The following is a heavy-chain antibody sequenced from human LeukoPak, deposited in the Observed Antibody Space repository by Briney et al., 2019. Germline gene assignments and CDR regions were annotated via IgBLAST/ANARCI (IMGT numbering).Heavy chain of an antibody. J-gene: IGHJ3*02. CDR3: ARAYYYDSSGDDAFDI. CDR1: GFTFSSYT. CDR2: ISSSSSYI. D-gene: IGHD3-22*01. Sequence: GGSLRLSCAASGFTFSSYTMNWVRQAPGKGLEWVSSISSSSSYIYYADSVEGRFTISRDNAKNSLYLRMNSLRAEDTAVYYCARAYYYDSSGDDAFDIWGQGTMVTVSS. V-gene: IGHV3-21*01.